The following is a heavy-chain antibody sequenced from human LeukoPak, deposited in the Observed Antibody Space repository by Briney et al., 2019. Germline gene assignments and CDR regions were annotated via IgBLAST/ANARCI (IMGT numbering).Heavy chain of an antibody. V-gene: IGHV3-23*01. Sequence: GGSLRLSCTASGFTFSSYAMSWVRQAPGKGLEWVSGMKGRFTISRDNSKNTLYLQMKSLRAEDTAVYYCATLVCLDRNFDYWGQGTLLTVSS. D-gene: IGHD1-14*01. CDR3: ATLVCLDRNFDY. J-gene: IGHJ4*02. CDR1: GFTFSSYA.